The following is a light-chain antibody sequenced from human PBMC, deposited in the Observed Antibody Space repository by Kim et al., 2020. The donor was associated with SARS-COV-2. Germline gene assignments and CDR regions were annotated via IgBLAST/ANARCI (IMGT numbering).Light chain of an antibody. CDR1: QSFSSY. CDR3: QQRSNWPGLT. J-gene: IGKJ4*01. V-gene: IGKV3-11*01. Sequence: SPGERATLSCRASQSFSSYLAWYQQKPGKAPRLLIYDASNRATGIPARFSGSGSGTDFTLTISSLEPEDFAVYYCQQRSNWPGLTFGGGTKVDIK. CDR2: DAS.